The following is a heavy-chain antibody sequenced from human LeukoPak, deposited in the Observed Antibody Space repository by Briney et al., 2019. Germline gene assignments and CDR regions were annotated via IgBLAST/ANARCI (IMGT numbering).Heavy chain of an antibody. V-gene: IGHV3-23*01. J-gene: IGHJ4*02. CDR3: AKDDDDGDHVVVDH. CDR1: GFTFSSYE. D-gene: IGHD4-17*01. CDR2: ISGSGGST. Sequence: PGGSLRLSCAASGFTFSSYEMNWVRQAPGKGLEWVSLISGSGGSTYYADSVKGRFTVSRDNSKNTEYLQMNSLRAGDTAIYYCAKDDDDGDHVVVDHWGQGTLVTVSS.